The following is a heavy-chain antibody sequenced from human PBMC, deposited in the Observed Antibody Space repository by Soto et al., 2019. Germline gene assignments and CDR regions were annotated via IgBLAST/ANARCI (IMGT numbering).Heavy chain of an antibody. J-gene: IGHJ4*02. Sequence: SETLSLTCAVYGGSFSGYYWSWIRQPPGKGLEWIGEINHSGSTNYNPSLKSRVTISVDTSKNQFSLKLSSVTAADTAVYYCARQANSYIAVAGPHNDYWGQGTLVTVSS. CDR1: GGSFSGYY. D-gene: IGHD6-19*01. V-gene: IGHV4-34*01. CDR2: INHSGST. CDR3: ARQANSYIAVAGPHNDY.